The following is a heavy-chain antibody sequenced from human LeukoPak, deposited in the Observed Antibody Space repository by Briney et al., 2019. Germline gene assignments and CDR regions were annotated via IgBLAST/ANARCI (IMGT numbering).Heavy chain of an antibody. J-gene: IGHJ5*02. CDR1: GFTFSSYS. D-gene: IGHD2-15*01. CDR2: ISSSSSYI. CDR3: AKDRGYCSGGSCYSANWFDP. V-gene: IGHV3-21*04. Sequence: PGGSLRLSCAASGFTFSSYSMNWVRQAPGKGLEWVSSISSSSSYIYYADSVKGRFTISRDNAKNSLYLQMNSLRAEDTAVYYCAKDRGYCSGGSCYSANWFDPWGQGTLVTVSS.